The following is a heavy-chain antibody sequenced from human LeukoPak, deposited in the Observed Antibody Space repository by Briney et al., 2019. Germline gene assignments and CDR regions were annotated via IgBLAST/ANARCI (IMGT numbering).Heavy chain of an antibody. CDR2: MNPNSGNT. V-gene: IGHV1-8*01. Sequence: GASVKVSCKASGYTFTSYDINWVRQATGQGLEWVGWMNPNSGNTGYAQKFQGRVTMTRNTSISTAYMELSSLRSEHTAVYYCARASQTELRYFDWPAYFAYWGQGTLVTVSS. D-gene: IGHD3-9*01. CDR1: GYTFTSYD. CDR3: ARASQTELRYFDWPAYFAY. J-gene: IGHJ4*02.